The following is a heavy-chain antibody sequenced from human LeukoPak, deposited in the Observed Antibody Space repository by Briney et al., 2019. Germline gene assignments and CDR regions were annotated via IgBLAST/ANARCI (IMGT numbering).Heavy chain of an antibody. V-gene: IGHV3-30*02. CDR2: IRYDGSNK. CDR1: GFTFSSHG. Sequence: GGSLRLSCAASGFTFSSHGMHWVRQAPGKGLEWVAFIRYDGSNKYYADSVKGRFTISRDNSKNTLYLQMNSLRAEDTAVYYCAKDDTDSSYYMDVWGKGTTVTVSS. CDR3: AKDDTDSSYYMDV. J-gene: IGHJ6*03. D-gene: IGHD3/OR15-3a*01.